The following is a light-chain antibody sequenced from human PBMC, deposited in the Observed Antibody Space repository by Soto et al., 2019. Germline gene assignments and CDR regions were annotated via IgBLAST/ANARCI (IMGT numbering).Light chain of an antibody. CDR2: EVS. J-gene: IGLJ3*02. V-gene: IGLV2-8*01. CDR3: SSYAGSKNLV. Sequence: QSALTQPPSASGSPGQSLTISCTGISSDVGGYNSVSWYQQHPGKAPKLMIYEVSKRPSGVPDRFSASKSDNTASLTVSGLQAEDDADYYCSSYAGSKNLVFGGGTKLTVL. CDR1: SSDVGGYNS.